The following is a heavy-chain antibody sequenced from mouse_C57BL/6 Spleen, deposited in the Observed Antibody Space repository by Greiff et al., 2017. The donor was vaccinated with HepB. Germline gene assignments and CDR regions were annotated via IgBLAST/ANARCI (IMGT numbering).Heavy chain of an antibody. CDR2: IDPSDSYT. D-gene: IGHD1-1*01. CDR1: GYTFTSYW. CDR3: ATITTVVATKAMDY. V-gene: IGHV1-69*01. J-gene: IGHJ4*01. Sequence: LQPGAELVMPGASVKLSCKASGYTFTSYWMHWVKQRPGQGLEWIGEIDPSDSYTNYNQKFKGKSTLTVDKSSSTAYMQLSSLTSEDSAVYYCATITTVVATKAMDYWGQGTSVTVSS.